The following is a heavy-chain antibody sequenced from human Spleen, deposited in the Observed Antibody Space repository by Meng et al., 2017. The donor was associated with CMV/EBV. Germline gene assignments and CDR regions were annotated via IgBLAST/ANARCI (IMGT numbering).Heavy chain of an antibody. Sequence: SGYTFTSYGISWVRQAPGQGLEWMGWISAYNGNTHYAPKFQGRVTMTTDTFTSTAYMELRSLRSDDTAVYYCARDRYSSGWPNNWFDPWGQGTLVTVSS. CDR2: ISAYNGNT. D-gene: IGHD6-19*01. CDR1: GYTFTSYG. CDR3: ARDRYSSGWPNNWFDP. V-gene: IGHV1-18*01. J-gene: IGHJ5*02.